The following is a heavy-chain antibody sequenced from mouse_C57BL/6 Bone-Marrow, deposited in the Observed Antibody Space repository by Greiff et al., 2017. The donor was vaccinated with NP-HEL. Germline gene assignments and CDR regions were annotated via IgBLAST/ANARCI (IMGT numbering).Heavy chain of an antibody. D-gene: IGHD2-4*01. CDR2: IYPGSGCT. J-gene: IGHJ4*01. V-gene: IGHV1-55*01. CDR3: ARDYDYSLDY. Sequence: QVQLLQPGAELVKPGASVKMSCKASGYTFTSYWITWVKQRPGQGLEWIGDIYPGSGCTNYNEKFKSKATLTVDTSSSTAYMQLSSLTSEDSAVYYCARDYDYSLDYWGQGTSVTVSS. CDR1: GYTFTSYW.